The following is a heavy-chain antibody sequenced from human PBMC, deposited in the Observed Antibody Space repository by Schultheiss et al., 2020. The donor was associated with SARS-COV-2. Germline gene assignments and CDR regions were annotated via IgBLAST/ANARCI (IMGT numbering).Heavy chain of an antibody. CDR3: ARDGGSIAVALKVMDV. CDR1: GGTFSSYA. D-gene: IGHD6-19*01. CDR2: INPNSGGT. V-gene: IGHV1-2*02. Sequence: ASVKVSCKASGGTFSSYAISWVRQAPGQGLEWMGWINPNSGGTNYAQKFQGRVTMTRDTSISTAYMELSSLRSEDTAVYYCARDGGSIAVALKVMDVWGQGTTVTVSS. J-gene: IGHJ6*02.